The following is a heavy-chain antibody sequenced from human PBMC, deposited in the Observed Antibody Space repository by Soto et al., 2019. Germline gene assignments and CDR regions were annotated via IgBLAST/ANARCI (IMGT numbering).Heavy chain of an antibody. J-gene: IGHJ6*02. CDR2: IDYSGST. V-gene: IGHV4-31*03. D-gene: IGHD3-10*01. CDR1: GASISSSGYY. Sequence: PSETLSLTCTVSGASISSSGYYWGWFRQPPGKGLEWIGNIDYSGSTYYNPSLKSRVTISVDTSKNQFSLKLSSVTAADTAVYYCARDRGGDYYYGMDVWGQGTTVTVSS. CDR3: ARDRGGDYYYGMDV.